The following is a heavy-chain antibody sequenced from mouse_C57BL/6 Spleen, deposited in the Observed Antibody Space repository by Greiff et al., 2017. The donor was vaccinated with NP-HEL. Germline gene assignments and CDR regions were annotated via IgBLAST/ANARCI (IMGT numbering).Heavy chain of an antibody. CDR3: TRDTYLGYAMDY. CDR1: GFTFSSYA. D-gene: IGHD5-1-1*01. Sequence: EVKVEESGEGLVKPGGSLKLSCAASGFTFSSYAMSWVRQTPEKRLEWVAYISSGGDYIYYADTVKGRFTISRDNARNTLYLQMSSLKSEDTAMYYCTRDTYLGYAMDYWGQGTSVTVSS. V-gene: IGHV5-9-1*02. J-gene: IGHJ4*01. CDR2: ISSGGDYI.